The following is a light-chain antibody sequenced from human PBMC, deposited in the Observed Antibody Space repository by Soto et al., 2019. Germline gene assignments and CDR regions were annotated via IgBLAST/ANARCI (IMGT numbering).Light chain of an antibody. Sequence: EIVLTQSPATLSLSPGERATLSCRASQSVSTYLAWYQQKPGQAPRLLIYDASNRATGIPARFSGSRSGTDFTLTISSLEPEDFAVYYCQQRNNWPPYTFGQGTKVEIK. J-gene: IGKJ2*01. CDR2: DAS. V-gene: IGKV3-11*01. CDR1: QSVSTY. CDR3: QQRNNWPPYT.